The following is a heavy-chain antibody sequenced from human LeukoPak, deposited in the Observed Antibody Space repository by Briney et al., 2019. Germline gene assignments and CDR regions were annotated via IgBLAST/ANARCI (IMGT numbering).Heavy chain of an antibody. V-gene: IGHV1-24*01. CDR1: GYTLTELS. J-gene: IGHJ4*02. Sequence: ASVKVSCKVSGYTLTELSMHWVRQAPGKGLEWMGGFDPEDGETIYAQKFQGRVTMTEDTSTDTAYMELSSLRSEDTAVYYCQTISGYSSSWYSYYFDYWGQGTLVTVSS. CDR3: QTISGYSSSWYSYYFDY. CDR2: FDPEDGET. D-gene: IGHD6-13*01.